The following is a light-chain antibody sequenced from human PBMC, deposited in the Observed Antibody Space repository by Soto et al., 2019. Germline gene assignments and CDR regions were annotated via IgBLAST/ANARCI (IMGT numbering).Light chain of an antibody. CDR1: QSINSW. Sequence: DIQMTQSPSTLSASVGDRVTITCRASQSINSWLAWYQQKPGKAPKLLIYKASSLESGVPSRFSGSGSGTEFTLIISSPQPDDFATYYCQQYINYPWTFGQGTKVEIK. CDR2: KAS. V-gene: IGKV1-5*03. CDR3: QQYINYPWT. J-gene: IGKJ1*01.